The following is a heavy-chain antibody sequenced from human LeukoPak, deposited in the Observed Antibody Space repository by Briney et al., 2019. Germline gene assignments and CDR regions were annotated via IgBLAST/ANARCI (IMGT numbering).Heavy chain of an antibody. Sequence: GGSLRLSCAASRFTFSSYTMSWVRQAPGKGLEWLSAFSGSGGGTYYADSVRGRFTISRDDSKNKLYLQMNSLRAEDTAIYYCAKSGGVRFDPWGQGTLVTVSS. V-gene: IGHV3-23*01. CDR1: RFTFSSYT. D-gene: IGHD3-16*01. CDR2: FSGSGGGT. J-gene: IGHJ5*02. CDR3: AKSGGVRFDP.